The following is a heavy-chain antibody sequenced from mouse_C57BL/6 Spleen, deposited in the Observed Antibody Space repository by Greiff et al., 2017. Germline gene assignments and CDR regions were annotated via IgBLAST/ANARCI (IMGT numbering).Heavy chain of an antibody. CDR3: ARRGYYGSSPYYFDY. J-gene: IGHJ2*01. V-gene: IGHV1-69*01. D-gene: IGHD1-1*01. CDR1: GYTFTSYW. CDR2: IDPSDSYT. Sequence: VQLQQPGAELVMPGASVKLSCKASGYTFTSYWMPWVKQRPGQGLEWIGEIDPSDSYTNYNQKFKGKSTLTVDKSSSTAYMQLSSLTSEDSAVYYCARRGYYGSSPYYFDYWGQGTTLTVSS.